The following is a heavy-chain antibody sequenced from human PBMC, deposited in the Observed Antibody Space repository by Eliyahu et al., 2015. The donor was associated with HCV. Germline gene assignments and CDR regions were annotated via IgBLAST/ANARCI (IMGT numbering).Heavy chain of an antibody. J-gene: IGHJ4*02. CDR1: GFTFSSYA. CDR3: AKVTPLRYSNYVLNYFDY. CDR2: WWWGGST. Sequence: EVQLLESGGGLVQPGGSLRLSCAASGFTFSSYAMSWVRQAPGKGLEVGLGFWWWGGSTYYADSVKGRFTISRDNSKNTLYLQMNSLRAEDTAVYYCAKVTPLRYSNYVLNYFDYWGQGTLVTVSS. V-gene: IGHV3-23*01. D-gene: IGHD4-11*01.